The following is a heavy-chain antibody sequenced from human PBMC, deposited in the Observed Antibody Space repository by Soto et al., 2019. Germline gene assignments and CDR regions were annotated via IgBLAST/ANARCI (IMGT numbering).Heavy chain of an antibody. J-gene: IGHJ6*02. D-gene: IGHD3-10*01. CDR1: GGSISSSSYY. V-gene: IGHV4-39*02. CDR2: IYYSGST. Sequence: SETRSLTCTVSGGSISSSSYYWGWIRQPPGNGLEWIGSIYYSGSTYYNPSLKSRVTISVDTSKNQFSLKLSSVTAADTAVYYCAREITMVRGVIISYYYYGMDVWGQGTTVTVSS. CDR3: AREITMVRGVIISYYYYGMDV.